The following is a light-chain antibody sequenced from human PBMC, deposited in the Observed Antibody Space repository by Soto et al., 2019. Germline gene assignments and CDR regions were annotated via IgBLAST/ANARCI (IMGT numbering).Light chain of an antibody. J-gene: IGKJ2*01. CDR3: QQYNSYPYT. CDR2: GAS. CDR1: QSVSSN. Sequence: EIVITQSPATVSVSPGERATLSCRASQSVSSNLAWYQQKPGQAPRLLIYGASTRATGIPARFSGSGSGTEFTLTISSLQPDDFATYYCQQYNSYPYTFGQGAKVDIK. V-gene: IGKV3-15*01.